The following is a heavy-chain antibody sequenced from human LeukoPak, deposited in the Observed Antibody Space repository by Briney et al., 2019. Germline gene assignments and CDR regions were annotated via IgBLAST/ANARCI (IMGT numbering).Heavy chain of an antibody. CDR3: ARDTVAAWFAY. CDR1: GFTVSSNY. Sequence: PGGSLRLSCAASGFTVSSNYMSWVRQAPGKGLEWVSVIYSGGSTYYADSVKGRFTISRDNSKNTLYLQMNSLRAEDTAVYYCARDTVAAWFAYWGQGTLVTVSS. J-gene: IGHJ4*02. CDR2: IYSGGST. D-gene: IGHD3-10*01. V-gene: IGHV3-53*01.